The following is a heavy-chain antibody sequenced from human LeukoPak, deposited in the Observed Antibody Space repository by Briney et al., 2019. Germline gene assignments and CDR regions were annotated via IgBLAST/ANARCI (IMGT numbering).Heavy chain of an antibody. J-gene: IGHJ4*02. CDR3: ARAVAGTGYFDY. V-gene: IGHV4-59*08. CDR1: GGSISGYY. Sequence: SETLSLTCTVSGGSISGYYWSWIRQPPGKGLEWIGYIYYRGSTNYNPSLKSRVTISVDTSRTQFSLKLSSVTAADTAVYYCARAVAGTGYFDYWGQGTLVTVSS. D-gene: IGHD6-19*01. CDR2: IYYRGST.